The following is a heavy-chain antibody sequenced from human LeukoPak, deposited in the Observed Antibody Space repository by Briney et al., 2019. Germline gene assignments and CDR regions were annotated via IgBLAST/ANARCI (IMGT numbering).Heavy chain of an antibody. CDR3: ARFPPEPGYYYYMDV. D-gene: IGHD1-14*01. CDR2: IYYSGST. CDR1: GGSISSSSYY. J-gene: IGHJ6*03. Sequence: SETLSLTCTVSGGSISSSSYYWGWIRRPPGKGLEWIGSIYYSGSTYYNPSLKSRVTISVDTSKNQFSLKLSSVTAADTAVYYCARFPPEPGYYYYMDVWGKGTTVTVSS. V-gene: IGHV4-39*07.